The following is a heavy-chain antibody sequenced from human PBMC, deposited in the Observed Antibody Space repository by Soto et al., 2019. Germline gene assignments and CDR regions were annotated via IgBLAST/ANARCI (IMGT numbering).Heavy chain of an antibody. CDR3: AGTVGGGGYYDFWKDYYGMDV. J-gene: IGHJ6*02. D-gene: IGHD3-3*01. CDR2: ISSSSSTI. V-gene: IGHV3-48*02. Sequence: GGSLRLSCAASGFTFSSYSMNWVRQAPGKGLEWVSYISSSSSTIYYADSVKGRFTISRDNAKNSLYLQMNSLRDEETAVYYCAGTVGGGGYYDFWKDYYGMDVWGQGTTVTVSS. CDR1: GFTFSSYS.